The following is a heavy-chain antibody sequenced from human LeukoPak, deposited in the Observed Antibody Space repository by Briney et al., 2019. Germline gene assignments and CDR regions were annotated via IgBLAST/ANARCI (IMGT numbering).Heavy chain of an antibody. CDR2: IRYDGSNK. V-gene: IGHV3-30*02. J-gene: IGHJ3*02. Sequence: PGGSLRLSCAASGFTFSSYGMHWVRQAPGKGLEWVAFIRYDGSNKYYADSVKGRFTISRDNSKNTLYLQMNSLRAEDTAVYYCAKVNLHYYDSSGTDAFDIWGQGTMVTVSS. D-gene: IGHD3-22*01. CDR3: AKVNLHYYDSSGTDAFDI. CDR1: GFTFSSYG.